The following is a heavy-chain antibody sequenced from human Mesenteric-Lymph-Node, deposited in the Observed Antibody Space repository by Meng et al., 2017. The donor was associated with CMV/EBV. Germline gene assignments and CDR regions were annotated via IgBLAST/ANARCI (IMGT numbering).Heavy chain of an antibody. CDR2: IYSGGTTT. CDR3: AKNTGAGTYYNFFDY. D-gene: IGHD3-10*01. Sequence: GESLKISCAASGFTFSSYAMSWVRQAPGKGLEWISVIYSGGTTTYYADSVKGRFTISRDNSRNTLYLQMSSLRAEDTAIYFCAKNTGAGTYYNFFDYWGQGTLVTVSS. CDR1: GFTFSSYA. V-gene: IGHV3-23*03. J-gene: IGHJ4*02.